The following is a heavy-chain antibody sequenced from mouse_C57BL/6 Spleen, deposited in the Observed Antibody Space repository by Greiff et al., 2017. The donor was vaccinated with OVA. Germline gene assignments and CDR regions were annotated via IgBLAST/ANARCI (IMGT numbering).Heavy chain of an antibody. J-gene: IGHJ1*03. V-gene: IGHV1-19*01. CDR2: INPYNGGT. CDR3: ASGGNYEYFDV. D-gene: IGHD2-1*01. Sequence: VQLQQSGPVLVKPGASVKMSCKASGYTFTDYYMNWVKQSHGKSLEWIGVINPYNGGTSYNQKFKGKATLTVDKSSSTAYMELNSLTSEDSAVYYCASGGNYEYFDVWGTGTTVTVSS. CDR1: GYTFTDYY.